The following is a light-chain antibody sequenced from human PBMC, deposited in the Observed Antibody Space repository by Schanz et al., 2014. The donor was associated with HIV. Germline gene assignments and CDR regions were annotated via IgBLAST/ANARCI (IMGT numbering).Light chain of an antibody. CDR3: AVWDDSLSGYV. Sequence: QSVLAQPPSVSGAPGQRVTISCTGSSSNIGSNVVSWYQQLPGTAPKLLIYNNNQRPSGVPDRISGSKSGASASLAISGLQSEDEADYCCAVWDDSLSGYVFGTGTKLTVL. V-gene: IGLV1-44*01. CDR2: NNN. CDR1: SSNIGSNV. J-gene: IGLJ1*01.